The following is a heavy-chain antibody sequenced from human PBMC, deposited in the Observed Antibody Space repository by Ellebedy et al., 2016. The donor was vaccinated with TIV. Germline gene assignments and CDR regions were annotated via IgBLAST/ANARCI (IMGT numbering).Heavy chain of an antibody. Sequence: GGSLRLXCAASGFTFSYYGMHWVRQAPGKGLEWVAVISSDGRNKYYVDSVKGRFTISRDDSKSTLYLQMNSLGPEDTGVYYCAKDSEAYYGDYSTGPSDWGQGTLVIVSS. CDR1: GFTFSYYG. D-gene: IGHD4-17*01. J-gene: IGHJ4*02. CDR2: ISSDGRNK. V-gene: IGHV3-30*18. CDR3: AKDSEAYYGDYSTGPSD.